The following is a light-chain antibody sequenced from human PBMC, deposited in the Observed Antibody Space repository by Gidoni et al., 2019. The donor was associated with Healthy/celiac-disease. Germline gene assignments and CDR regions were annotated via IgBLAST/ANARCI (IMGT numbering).Light chain of an antibody. CDR3: QQYYSTPQT. V-gene: IGKV4-1*01. CDR2: WAS. J-gene: IGKJ1*01. Sequence: DIVRPQSPDSLAVSLGERATINCKSSQSVLYSSNNKNYLAWYQQKPGQPPKLLIYWASTRESGVPDRFSGSGSGTDFTLTISSLQAEDVAVYYCQQYYSTPQTFGQGTKVEIK. CDR1: QSVLYSSNNKNY.